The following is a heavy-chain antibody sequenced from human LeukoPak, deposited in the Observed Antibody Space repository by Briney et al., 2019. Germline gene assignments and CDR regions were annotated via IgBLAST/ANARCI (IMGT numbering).Heavy chain of an antibody. CDR2: ISSSSSNT. CDR3: ARDRVGALNGDFDY. Sequence: GGSLRLSCAASGFTFSSYGMSWVRQAPGKGLEWVSSISSSSSNTYSADSVKGRFTISRDNAKNSLYLQMNSLRAEDTAVYYCARDRVGALNGDFDYWGQGTLVTVSP. V-gene: IGHV3-21*01. CDR1: GFTFSSYG. D-gene: IGHD1-26*01. J-gene: IGHJ4*02.